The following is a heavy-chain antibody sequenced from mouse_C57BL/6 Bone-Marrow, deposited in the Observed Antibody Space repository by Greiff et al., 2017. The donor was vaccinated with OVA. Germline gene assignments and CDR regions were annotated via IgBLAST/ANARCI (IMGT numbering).Heavy chain of an antibody. CDR3: VRHEGPYYRFAY. CDR2: IRSKSNNYAT. J-gene: IGHJ3*01. D-gene: IGHD2-10*01. Sequence: EVKLVESGGGLVQPKGSLKLSCAASGFSFNTYAMNWVRQAPGKGLEWVARIRSKSNNYATYYADSVKDRFTISRDDSESMLYLQMNNLKTEDTAMYYCVRHEGPYYRFAYWGQGTLVTVSA. CDR1: GFSFNTYA. V-gene: IGHV10-1*01.